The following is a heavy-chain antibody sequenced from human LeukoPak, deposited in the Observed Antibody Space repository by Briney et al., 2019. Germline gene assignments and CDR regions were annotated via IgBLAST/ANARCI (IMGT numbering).Heavy chain of an antibody. V-gene: IGHV3-66*01. J-gene: IGHJ4*02. CDR2: IYREGST. D-gene: IGHD6-13*01. Sequence: GGSLRLSCAASGFTVSTKYMSWVRQAPGKGLEWVSVIYREGSTYYADSVKGRFTISRDNSKNTLYLQMNSLRAEDTAVYYCTTGHYSRTLGGQGALVIVSS. CDR1: GFTVSTKY. CDR3: TTGHYSRTL.